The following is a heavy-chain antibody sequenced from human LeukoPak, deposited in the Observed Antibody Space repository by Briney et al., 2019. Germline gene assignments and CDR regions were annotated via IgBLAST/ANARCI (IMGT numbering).Heavy chain of an antibody. Sequence: PGGSLRLSCAASGFTFSSYGMHWVRRAPGKGLEWVAVIWYDGSNKHYADSVKGRFTISRDNSKNTLYLQMNSLRAEDTAVYYCARDLLPFSGDILTGFDYWGQGTLVTVSS. V-gene: IGHV3-33*01. J-gene: IGHJ4*02. CDR1: GFTFSSYG. CDR2: IWYDGSNK. CDR3: ARDLLPFSGDILTGFDY. D-gene: IGHD3-9*01.